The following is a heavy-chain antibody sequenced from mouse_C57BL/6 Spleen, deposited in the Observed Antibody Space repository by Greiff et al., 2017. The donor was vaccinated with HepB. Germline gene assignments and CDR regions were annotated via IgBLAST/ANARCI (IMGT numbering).Heavy chain of an antibody. CDR1: GYTFTDYY. CDR3: AREGGSGG. V-gene: IGHV1-26*01. J-gene: IGHJ2*01. Sequence: EVQLQQSGPELVKPGASVKISCKASGYTFTDYYMNWVKQSHGKSLEWIGDINPNNGGTSYNQKFKGKATLTVDKSSSTAYMELRSLTSEDSAVYYCAREGGSGGWGQGTTLTVSS. CDR2: INPNNGGT. D-gene: IGHD1-1*01.